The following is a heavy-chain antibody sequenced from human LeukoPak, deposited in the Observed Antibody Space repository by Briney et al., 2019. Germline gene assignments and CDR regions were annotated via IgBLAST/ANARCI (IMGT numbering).Heavy chain of an antibody. CDR1: GYSFTSYW. V-gene: IGHV5-51*01. J-gene: IGHJ6*03. D-gene: IGHD6-13*01. Sequence: GESLRISCKGSGYSFTSYWIGWVRQMPGKGLEWMGIIYPGDSDTRYSPSFQGQVTISADKSISTAYLQWSSLKASDTAMYYCARSSSWYRDYYYYMDVWGKGTTVTISS. CDR3: ARSSSWYRDYYYYMDV. CDR2: IYPGDSDT.